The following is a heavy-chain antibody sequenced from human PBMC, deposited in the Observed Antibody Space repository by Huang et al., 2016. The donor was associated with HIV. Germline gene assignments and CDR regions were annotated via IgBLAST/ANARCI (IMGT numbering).Heavy chain of an antibody. CDR3: AKEFDILTGYYYSGSDY. J-gene: IGHJ4*02. CDR2: ISYDGTNK. CDR1: GFTFSSFG. D-gene: IGHD3-9*01. V-gene: IGHV3-30*18. Sequence: QVQLVESGGGVVQPGRSLRLSCVASGFTFSSFGMNWVAVISYDGTNKYYAGSVKGRFTISRDNSKNTLYLQMNSLKPEDTAVYYCAKEFDILTGYYYSGSDYWGQGTLVTVSS.